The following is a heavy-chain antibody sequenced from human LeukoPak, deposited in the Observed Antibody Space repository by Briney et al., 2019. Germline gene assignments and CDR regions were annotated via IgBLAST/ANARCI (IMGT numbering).Heavy chain of an antibody. CDR3: ARVLYSSGWFDP. D-gene: IGHD6-19*01. CDR1: GGSISSHF. V-gene: IGHV4-59*11. Sequence: SETLSLTCSVSGGSISSHFWRWIRQPPGKGLEWIGYMYYSGSTNYNPSLESRVTISVDTSKNQFFLRLNSVTAADTAVYYCARVLYSSGWFDPWGQGTLVTVSS. CDR2: MYYSGST. J-gene: IGHJ5*02.